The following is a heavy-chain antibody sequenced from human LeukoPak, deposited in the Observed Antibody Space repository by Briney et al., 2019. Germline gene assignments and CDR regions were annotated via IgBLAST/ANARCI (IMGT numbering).Heavy chain of an antibody. CDR1: GFTFSSHW. D-gene: IGHD6-13*01. CDR2: INQDGSER. J-gene: IGHJ3*02. CDR3: ARDSEYSSSFAFDI. Sequence: GGSLRLSCAASGFTFSSHWMTWVRQAPGKGLEWMANINQDGSERYYVDSVKGRFTISRDNAKNSLYLQMNSLRAEDTAVYYCARDSEYSSSFAFDIWGQGTMVTVSS. V-gene: IGHV3-7*01.